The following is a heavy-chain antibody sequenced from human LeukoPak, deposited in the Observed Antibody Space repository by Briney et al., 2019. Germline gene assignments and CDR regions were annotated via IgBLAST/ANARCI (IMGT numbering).Heavy chain of an antibody. CDR1: GFTFSSYD. CDR2: IGTAGDT. V-gene: IGHV3-13*01. D-gene: IGHD1-1*01. Sequence: KPGGSLRLSCAASGFTFSSYDMHWVRQATGKGLEWVSAIGTAGDTYYPGSVKGRFTISRDNSKNTLYLQMNSLRAEDTAVYYCAKIQDPHFAPPIFDYWGQGTLVTVSS. CDR3: AKIQDPHFAPPIFDY. J-gene: IGHJ4*02.